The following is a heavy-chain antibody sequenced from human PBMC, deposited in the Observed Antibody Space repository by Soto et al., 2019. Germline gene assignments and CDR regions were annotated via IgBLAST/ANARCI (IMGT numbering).Heavy chain of an antibody. V-gene: IGHV3-30-3*01. J-gene: IGHJ5*02. Sequence: QVQLVESGGGVVQPGRSLRLSCAASGFSISRSAMHWVRQDPGKGLEWVAVIAYDGSNKWYADSAKGRFTISRDNSKNTLYLDMSSLRAEDTAIYFCARDLQAGDDNVNWFAPWGQGTLVTVSS. D-gene: IGHD1-1*01. CDR3: ARDLQAGDDNVNWFAP. CDR2: IAYDGSNK. CDR1: GFSISRSA.